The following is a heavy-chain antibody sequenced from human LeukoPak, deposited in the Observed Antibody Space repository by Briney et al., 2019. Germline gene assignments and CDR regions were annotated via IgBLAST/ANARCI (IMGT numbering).Heavy chain of an antibody. J-gene: IGHJ6*03. CDR3: ARVRARGYYYFYYMDV. V-gene: IGHV3-20*04. Sequence: GGSLRLSCAASGFTFDDYGMSWVRQAPGKGLEWVSGINWNGGSTGYADSVKGRFTISRDNAKNSLYLQMNSLRAEDTALYYCARVRARGYYYFYYMDVWGKGTTVTVSS. CDR1: GFTFDDYG. D-gene: IGHD3-10*01. CDR2: INWNGGST.